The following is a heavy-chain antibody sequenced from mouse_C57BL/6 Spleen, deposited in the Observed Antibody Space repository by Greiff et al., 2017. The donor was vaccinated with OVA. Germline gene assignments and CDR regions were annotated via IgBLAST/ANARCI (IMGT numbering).Heavy chain of an antibody. J-gene: IGHJ4*01. CDR1: GYTFTDHT. D-gene: IGHD2-12*01. CDR2: IYPRDGST. CDR3: ARRPYYSPNWYAMDY. Sequence: QVQLQQSDAELVKPGASVKISCKVSGYTFTDHTIHWMKQRPEQGLEWIGYIYPRDGSTKYNEKFKGKATLTADKSSSTAYMQLNSLTSEDSAVYFCARRPYYSPNWYAMDYWGQGTSVTVSS. V-gene: IGHV1-78*01.